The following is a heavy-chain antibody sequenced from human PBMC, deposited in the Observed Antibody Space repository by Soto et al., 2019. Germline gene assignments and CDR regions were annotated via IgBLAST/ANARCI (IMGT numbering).Heavy chain of an antibody. CDR2: IYNSGIT. V-gene: IGHV4-30-4*01. Sequence: SETLSLTCTVSGGSISSGDYSWSWVRQSPGKGLEWIGHIYNSGITYYNPSLKSRVVISIDTSRNQFSLRLNSLTAADRAVYFCARGVTVLGLVSRFWFDAWGEGTVVTV. D-gene: IGHD3-3*01. CDR3: ARGVTVLGLVSRFWFDA. J-gene: IGHJ5*02. CDR1: GGSISSGDYS.